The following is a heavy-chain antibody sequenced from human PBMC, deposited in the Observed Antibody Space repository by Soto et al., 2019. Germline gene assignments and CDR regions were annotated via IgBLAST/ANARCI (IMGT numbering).Heavy chain of an antibody. D-gene: IGHD3-22*01. V-gene: IGHV3-13*01. CDR1: GFTFSSYD. J-gene: IGHJ6*02. CDR3: ARDRYYYGSSGYWEDYGMDV. Sequence: GGPLRLSCAASGFTFSSYDMHWVRQATGKGLERVSAIGTAGDTYYPGSVKGRFTISRENAKNSLYLQMNSLRAEDTAVYYCARDRYYYGSSGYWEDYGMDVWGQGTTVTVSS. CDR2: IGTAGDT.